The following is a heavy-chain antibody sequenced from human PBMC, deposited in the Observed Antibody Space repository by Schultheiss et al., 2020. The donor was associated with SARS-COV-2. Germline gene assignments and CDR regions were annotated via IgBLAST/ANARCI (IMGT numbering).Heavy chain of an antibody. CDR1: GFTFSSYA. J-gene: IGHJ4*02. CDR2: IKSDGSST. CDR3: ARSPGTDY. V-gene: IGHV3-74*01. Sequence: GGSLRLSCAASGFTFSSYAMSWVRQAPGKGLEWVSRIKSDGSSTTYADSVKGRFTISRDNAKSTLYLQMNSLTTEDTAVYYCARSPGTDYWGQGTLVTVSS. D-gene: IGHD1-1*01.